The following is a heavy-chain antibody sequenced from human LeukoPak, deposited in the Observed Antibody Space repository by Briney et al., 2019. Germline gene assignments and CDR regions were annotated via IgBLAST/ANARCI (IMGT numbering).Heavy chain of an antibody. V-gene: IGHV3-64*02. Sequence: GGSLRLSCAVSEFTFSDYAMNWVRQGPGKGLEYISSISSNGGSTYYADSVKGRFTISRDNSKNTLFLQMGSLRAEDMAVYYCTRSNNIVGATYFDYWGQGTLVTVSS. J-gene: IGHJ4*02. CDR1: EFTFSDYA. CDR2: ISSNGGST. CDR3: TRSNNIVGATYFDY. D-gene: IGHD1-26*01.